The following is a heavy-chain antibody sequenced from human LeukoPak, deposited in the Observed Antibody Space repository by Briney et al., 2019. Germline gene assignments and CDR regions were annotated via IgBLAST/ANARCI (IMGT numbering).Heavy chain of an antibody. D-gene: IGHD3-10*01. CDR1: GFTFSSYW. CDR2: IRQDGTEK. J-gene: IGHJ5*02. Sequence: GGSLRLSCAASGFTFSSYWMSWVRQAPGKGLEWVASIRQDGTEKNYVDSVKGRFTISRDNAKNSLYLQMNSLRAEDTAVYYCARETLAMVRGVSVNWFDPWGQGTLVTVSS. CDR3: ARETLAMVRGVSVNWFDP. V-gene: IGHV3-7*03.